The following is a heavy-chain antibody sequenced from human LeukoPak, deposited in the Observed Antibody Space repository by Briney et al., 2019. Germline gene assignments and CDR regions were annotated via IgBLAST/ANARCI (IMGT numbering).Heavy chain of an antibody. CDR2: VIPIFGTA. Sequence: SVKVSCKASGGTFISYAISWVRQAPGQGLEWMGGVIPIFGTANYAQKFQGRVTITADESTSTAYMELSSLRSEDTTVYYCAAGHDYNYFDYWGQGTLVTVSS. J-gene: IGHJ4*02. CDR1: GGTFISYA. V-gene: IGHV1-69*13. D-gene: IGHD4-11*01. CDR3: AAGHDYNYFDY.